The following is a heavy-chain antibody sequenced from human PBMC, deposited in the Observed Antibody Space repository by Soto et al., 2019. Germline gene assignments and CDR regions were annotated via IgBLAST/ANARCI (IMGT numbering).Heavy chain of an antibody. J-gene: IGHJ5*02. V-gene: IGHV3-73*01. CDR1: GFDFSGSA. Sequence: EVQLVESGGGLVQPGGSLDLSCATSGFDFSGSAMHWVRQASGRGLEWLGRIRTKPNSYATIYAASVKDRFTISRDDSKKMVYLHMSGLKPEDTAVYYCARPISSGWFDPWGQGTLVSVTS. CDR3: ARPISSGWFDP. CDR2: IRTKPNSYAT. D-gene: IGHD6-19*01.